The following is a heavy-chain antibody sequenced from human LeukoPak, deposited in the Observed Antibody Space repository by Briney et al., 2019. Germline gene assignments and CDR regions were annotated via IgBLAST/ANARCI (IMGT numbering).Heavy chain of an antibody. V-gene: IGHV4-59*01. CDR2: VYYSGSS. CDR1: GGSINGYY. Sequence: PSETLSLTCTVSGGSINGYYWTWIRQSPGKGLEWIGYVYYSGSSNYNPSLKSRVTISADTSKNQFSLKLTSVTAADTAVYYCARDPGRWQQLGYFDYWGQGTLVTVSS. J-gene: IGHJ4*02. D-gene: IGHD5-24*01. CDR3: ARDPGRWQQLGYFDY.